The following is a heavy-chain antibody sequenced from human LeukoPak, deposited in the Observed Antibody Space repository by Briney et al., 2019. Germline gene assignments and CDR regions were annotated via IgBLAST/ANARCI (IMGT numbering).Heavy chain of an antibody. CDR2: ITNSGTT. CDR1: GESISSHY. Sequence: SETLSLTCNVSGESISSHYWSWTRQSPGKGLEWIGYITNSGTTKFNPSLKSRVTISRDTSKNQISLKLSSVTAADTAVYYCARDVGARLPGYWGQGTLVTVSS. J-gene: IGHJ4*02. CDR3: ARDVGARLPGY. D-gene: IGHD6-6*01. V-gene: IGHV4-59*11.